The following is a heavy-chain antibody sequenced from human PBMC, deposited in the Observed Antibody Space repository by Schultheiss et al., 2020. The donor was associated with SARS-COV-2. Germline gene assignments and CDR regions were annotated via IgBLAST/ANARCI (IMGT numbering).Heavy chain of an antibody. CDR3: ARGSTGHYYYNMDV. D-gene: IGHD1-14*01. J-gene: IGHJ6*03. V-gene: IGHV3-30*03. Sequence: GESLKISCGASGFTFSSYTMHWVRQVPGKGLEWVAVISYDGSNKYYADSVKGRFTISRDNSKNTLYLQMNSLRAEDTAVYYCARGSTGHYYYNMDVWGKGTTVTVSS. CDR2: ISYDGSNK. CDR1: GFTFSSYT.